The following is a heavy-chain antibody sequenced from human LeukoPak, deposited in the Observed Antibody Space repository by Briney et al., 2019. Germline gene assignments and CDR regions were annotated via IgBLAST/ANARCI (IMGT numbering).Heavy chain of an antibody. D-gene: IGHD3-3*01. Sequence: ASVKVSCKASGYTFTSYVINWVRQATGQGLEWMGWMNPNSGNTGYAQKFQGRVTITRNTSISTAYMELSSLRSEDTAVYYCARIGLSGYLYYFDYWGQGTLVTVSS. J-gene: IGHJ4*02. CDR2: MNPNSGNT. V-gene: IGHV1-8*03. CDR3: ARIGLSGYLYYFDY. CDR1: GYTFTSYV.